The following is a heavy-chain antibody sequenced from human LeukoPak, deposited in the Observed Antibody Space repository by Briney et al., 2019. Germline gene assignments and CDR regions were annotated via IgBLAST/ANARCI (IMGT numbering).Heavy chain of an antibody. CDR2: IIPIFGTA. CDR1: GGTFSSYA. CDR3: ATRRRQYQLLSYGMDV. Sequence: SVNVSCKASGGTFSSYAISWVRQAPGQGLEWMGGIIPIFGTANYAQKFQGRVTITADESTSTAYMELSSLRSEDTAVHYCATRRRQYQLLSYGMDVWGQGTTVTVSS. D-gene: IGHD2-2*01. J-gene: IGHJ6*02. V-gene: IGHV1-69*13.